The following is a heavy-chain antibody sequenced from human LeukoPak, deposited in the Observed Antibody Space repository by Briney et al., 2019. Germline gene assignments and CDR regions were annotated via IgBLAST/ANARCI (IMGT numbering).Heavy chain of an antibody. D-gene: IGHD3-10*01. J-gene: IGHJ6*03. CDR3: ARGRLWFGELLVNYYYYYMDV. CDR1: GDTFTSYD. CDR2: MNPNSGNT. Sequence: ASLKVSCKASGDTFTSYDINWVRQATGQGLEWMGWMNPNSGNTGYAQKFQGRVTMTRNNSISTAYMELSSLRSEDTAVYYCARGRLWFGELLVNYYYYYMDVWGKGTTVTISS. V-gene: IGHV1-8*01.